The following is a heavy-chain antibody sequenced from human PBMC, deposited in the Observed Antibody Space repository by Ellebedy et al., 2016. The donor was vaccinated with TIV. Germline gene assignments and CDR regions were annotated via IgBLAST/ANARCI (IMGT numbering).Heavy chain of an antibody. CDR1: GYTFNYFY. CDR3: ARDLVGETSFVGY. Sequence: ASVKVSCXASGYTFNYFYMHWVRHAPGQGLEWVGGINPSSGNTSYAQKFQGRVTVTRDTSTSTVYMEMTNLRSDDTAVYYCARDLVGETSFVGYWGQGTLVTVSS. CDR2: INPSSGNT. D-gene: IGHD1-26*01. V-gene: IGHV1-46*02. J-gene: IGHJ4*02.